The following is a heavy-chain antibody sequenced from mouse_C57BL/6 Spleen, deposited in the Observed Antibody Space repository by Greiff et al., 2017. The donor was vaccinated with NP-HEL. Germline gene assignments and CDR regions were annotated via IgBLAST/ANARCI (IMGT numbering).Heavy chain of an antibody. CDR2: IYPGDGDT. CDR1: GYAFSSYW. CDR3: ARRGDGYSYAMDY. J-gene: IGHJ4*01. D-gene: IGHD2-3*01. V-gene: IGHV1-80*01. Sequence: QVQLQQSGAELVKPGASVKISCKASGYAFSSYWMNWVKQRPGKGLEWIGQIYPGDGDTNYNGKFKGKATLTADKSSSTAYMQLSSLTSEDSAVYFCARRGDGYSYAMDYRGQGTSVTVSS.